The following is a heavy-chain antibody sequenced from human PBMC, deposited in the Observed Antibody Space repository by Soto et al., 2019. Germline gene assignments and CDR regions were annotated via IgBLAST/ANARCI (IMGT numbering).Heavy chain of an antibody. Sequence: ASGKIYSRGSACTVTVKIMIGVRQAHEKGHEWMGWMNPNSGNTGYAQKFQGRVTMTRNTSISTAYMELSSLRSEDTAVYYCARTLVDIVVVVAGYWFDLWGQGILVTVSS. CDR1: ACTVTVKI. D-gene: IGHD2-15*01. V-gene: IGHV1-8*01. J-gene: IGHJ5*02. CDR2: MNPNSGNT. CDR3: ARTLVDIVVVVAGYWFDL.